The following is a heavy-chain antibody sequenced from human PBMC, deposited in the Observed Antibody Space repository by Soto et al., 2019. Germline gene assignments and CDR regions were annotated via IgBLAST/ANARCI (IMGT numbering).Heavy chain of an antibody. J-gene: IGHJ4*02. D-gene: IGHD6-13*01. CDR3: AKPLSLYSSSYLDY. Sequence: QVQLVESGGGLVTPGGSLRLSCAASGFSFSDYYMSWIRQAPGKGLEWVSYISSSGDTKLYAESVKGRFTISRDNARNSLHLEMNSLRAEDTAVYYCAKPLSLYSSSYLDYWAQGTLVTVSS. V-gene: IGHV3-11*01. CDR1: GFSFSDYY. CDR2: ISSSGDTK.